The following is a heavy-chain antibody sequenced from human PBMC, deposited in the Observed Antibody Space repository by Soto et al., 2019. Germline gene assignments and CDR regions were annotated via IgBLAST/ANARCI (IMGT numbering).Heavy chain of an antibody. CDR2: IYWNVDK. CDR1: GISLSTSGVG. Sequence: QITVKGSGPTLVKPTQTLTLTCSLSGISLSTSGVGLGWIRQTPGKALEWLALIYWNVDKHYTPSLKIRLTITTDTSKYPAVLTMTNMDPVDTDTYYCASGLVTLPVFAFDVWGQGTVVTVSS. D-gene: IGHD2-15*01. V-gene: IGHV2-5*01. CDR3: ASGLVTLPVFAFDV. J-gene: IGHJ3*01.